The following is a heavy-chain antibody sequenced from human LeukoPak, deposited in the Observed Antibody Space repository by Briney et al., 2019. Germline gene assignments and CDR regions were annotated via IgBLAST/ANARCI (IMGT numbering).Heavy chain of an antibody. J-gene: IGHJ4*02. CDR3: ARDLSI. CDR2: ISYDGSNK. CDR1: GSTFSSYA. V-gene: IGHV3-30-3*01. Sequence: PGGSLRLSCAASGSTFSSYAIHWVRQAPGKGLEWVAVISYDGSNKYYADSVKGRFTISRDNSKNTLYLQMNSLRAEDTAVYYCARDLSIWGQGTLVTVSS.